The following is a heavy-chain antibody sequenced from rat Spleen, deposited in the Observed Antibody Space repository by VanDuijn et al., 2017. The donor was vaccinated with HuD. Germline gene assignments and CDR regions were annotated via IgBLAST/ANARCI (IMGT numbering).Heavy chain of an antibody. CDR2: ISYGDSSGHSXT. CDR3: TTXXXGGXXAGXXX. J-gene: IGHJ3*01. CDR1: GFTFSDYG. D-gene: IGHD1-11*01. V-gene: IGHV5-29*01. Sequence: EVQLVESGGGLVQPGRSLKLSCAASGFTFSDYGVAWVRQAPTTXLEWVATISYGDSSGHSXTYYRDSVGGRLTSSRDDXKSTLSRPMDSPRSEXXATXXXTTXXXGGXXAGXXXWGQGTXXTV.